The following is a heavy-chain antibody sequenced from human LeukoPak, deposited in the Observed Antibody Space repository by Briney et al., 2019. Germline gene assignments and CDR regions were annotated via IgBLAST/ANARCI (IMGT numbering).Heavy chain of an antibody. V-gene: IGHV1-46*01. CDR2: INPSGGNT. D-gene: IGHD2-15*01. J-gene: IGHJ4*02. CDR3: ARDVSDCSGDSCYSYLDY. CDR1: GYTFTSYY. Sequence: GASVKVSCKASGYTFTSYYMHWVRQAPGRGLEWMGIINPSGGNTSYAQKFQGRVTMTRDTSTSTVYMELSSLRSEDTAVYYCARDVSDCSGDSCYSYLDYWGQGTLVTVSS.